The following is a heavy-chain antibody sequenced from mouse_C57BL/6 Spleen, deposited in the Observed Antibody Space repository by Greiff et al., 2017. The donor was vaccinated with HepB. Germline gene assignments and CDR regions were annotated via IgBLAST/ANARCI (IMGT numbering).Heavy chain of an antibody. CDR1: GYTFTSYW. J-gene: IGHJ4*01. CDR2: IHPNSGST. CDR3: ARGLTGDYYAMDY. Sequence: QVQLQQPGAELVKPGASVKLSCKASGYTFTSYWMHWVKQRPGQGLEWIGMIHPNSGSTNYNEKFKSKATLTVDKSSSTAYMQLSSLTSEDSAVYYCARGLTGDYYAMDYWGQGTSVTVSS. V-gene: IGHV1-64*01. D-gene: IGHD4-1*01.